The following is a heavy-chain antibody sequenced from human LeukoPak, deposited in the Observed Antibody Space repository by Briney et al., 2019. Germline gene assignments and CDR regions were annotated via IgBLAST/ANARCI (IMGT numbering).Heavy chain of an antibody. D-gene: IGHD2-2*01. CDR3: ARGRYCSSTSCWSVFYIDV. CDR1: GGSLCGYY. CDR2: INHSGST. Sequence: SETLSLTCAVSGGSLCGYYWSWVRHPPGERLGWVGEINHSGSTNYNPSLNSLVTISVDTSKNHFSLKLSSVTAADTAVYYCARGRYCSSTSCWSVFYIDVWGKGTTVTVSS. V-gene: IGHV4-34*01. J-gene: IGHJ6*03.